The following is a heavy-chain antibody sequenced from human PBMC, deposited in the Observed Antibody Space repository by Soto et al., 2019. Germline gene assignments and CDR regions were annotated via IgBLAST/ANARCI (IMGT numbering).Heavy chain of an antibody. CDR3: ARDLLVFDSSGFHF. J-gene: IGHJ5*01. D-gene: IGHD3-22*01. CDR1: GDPIGSGDFY. Sequence: QVQLQESGPGLVKASQTLSLNCTVSGDPIGSGDFYWTGIRQTPGRGLEWIGNIYHSGTTSYNPSLGSRISISIDTSRNVFSLSLATVTVADTAVYFCARDLLVFDSSGFHFWGRGILVTVAS. CDR2: IYHSGTT. V-gene: IGHV4-30-4*01.